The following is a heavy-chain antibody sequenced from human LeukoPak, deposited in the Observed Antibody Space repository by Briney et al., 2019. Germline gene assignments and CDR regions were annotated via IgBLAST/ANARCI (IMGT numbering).Heavy chain of an antibody. Sequence: ASVKVSCKASGYTFTGYYIHWVRQAPGQGLEWMGVIHPDDANTVYARKFQGRVTVTRDMSTSTIYMELSSLRPEDTAVYYCAGHLPDDYSLDSWGQGTLVTVSS. CDR2: IHPDDANT. D-gene: IGHD4-11*01. J-gene: IGHJ4*02. CDR3: AGHLPDDYSLDS. CDR1: GYTFTGYY. V-gene: IGHV1-46*01.